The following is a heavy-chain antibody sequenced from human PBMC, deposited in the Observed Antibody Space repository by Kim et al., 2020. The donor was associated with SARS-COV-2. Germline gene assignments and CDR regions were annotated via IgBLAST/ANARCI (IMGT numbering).Heavy chain of an antibody. D-gene: IGHD1-7*01. V-gene: IGHV1-2*02. J-gene: IGHJ5*02. CDR1: GYTFTGYY. Sequence: ASVKVSCKASGYTFTGYYMHWVRQAPGQGLEWMGWINPNSGGTNYAQKFQGRVTMTRDTSISTAYMELSRLRSDDTAVYYCARAYNWNYGFDPWGQGTLVTVSS. CDR3: ARAYNWNYGFDP. CDR2: INPNSGGT.